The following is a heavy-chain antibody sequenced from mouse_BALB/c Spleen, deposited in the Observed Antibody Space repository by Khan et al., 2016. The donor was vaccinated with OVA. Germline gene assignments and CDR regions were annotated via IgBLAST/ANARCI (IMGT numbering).Heavy chain of an antibody. Sequence: EVQLQQSGPELAKPGASVKMSCKASGYTFTDYYMTWVKQSHGKSLEWIGDINPDNGDTVYNQKFKGKATLTVDKSASTAYMQFNSLTSDDSAVYYCARWIRYAVGMDYWGPGTSVTVSS. CDR1: GYTFTDYY. CDR2: INPDNGDT. J-gene: IGHJ4*01. CDR3: ARWIRYAVGMDY. D-gene: IGHD2-14*01. V-gene: IGHV1-26*01.